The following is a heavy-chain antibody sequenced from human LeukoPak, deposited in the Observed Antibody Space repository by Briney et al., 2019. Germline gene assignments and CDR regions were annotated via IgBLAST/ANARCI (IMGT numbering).Heavy chain of an antibody. CDR2: IIPIFGTA. V-gene: IGHV1-69*05. J-gene: IGHJ6*03. CDR3: ARDPGYCSGGSCSYYYYYMDV. D-gene: IGHD2-15*01. Sequence: ASVKVSCKASGGTFSSYAISWVRQAPGQGLEWMGGIIPIFGTANYAQKFQGRVTITTDESTSTAYMELSRLRSEDTDVYYCARDPGYCSGGSCSYYYYYMDVWGKGTTVTVSS. CDR1: GGTFSSYA.